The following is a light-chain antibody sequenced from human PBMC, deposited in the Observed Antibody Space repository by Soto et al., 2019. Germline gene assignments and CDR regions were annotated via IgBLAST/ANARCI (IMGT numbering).Light chain of an antibody. CDR2: DAS. CDR1: QRVRSY. Sequence: EIVLTQSPATLSLSPGERATLSCRASQRVRSYLAWYQQKPGQAPRLLIYDASIRATGIPARFSGSGSGTDCTLTISSLEPEDFALYYCQQRGDWPLYTFGQGTRLEIK. V-gene: IGKV3-11*01. J-gene: IGKJ2*01. CDR3: QQRGDWPLYT.